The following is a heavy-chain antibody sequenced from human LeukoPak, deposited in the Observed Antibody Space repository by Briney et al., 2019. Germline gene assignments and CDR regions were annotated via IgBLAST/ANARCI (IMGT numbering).Heavy chain of an antibody. D-gene: IGHD2-15*01. CDR1: GFTFGSYW. CDR2: VKQGGSEK. Sequence: GGSLRLSCAASGFTFGSYWMSWVRQAPGKGLEWVANVKQGGSEKYYVDPVKGRFTISRDNAKNSLYMQMISPRAEGTAVYFCARGQPIVGYCSGGSCYGGGFDYWGQGTLVTASS. CDR3: ARGQPIVGYCSGGSCYGGGFDY. V-gene: IGHV3-7*01. J-gene: IGHJ4*02.